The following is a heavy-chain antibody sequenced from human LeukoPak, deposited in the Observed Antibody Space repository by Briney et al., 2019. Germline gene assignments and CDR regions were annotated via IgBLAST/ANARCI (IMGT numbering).Heavy chain of an antibody. V-gene: IGHV3-30*03. D-gene: IGHD3-10*01. CDR3: ARDLSPVVRASPMGY. J-gene: IGHJ4*02. CDR1: GFTFTSYG. Sequence: GGSLRLSCAASGFTFTSYGMHWVRQAPGKGLEWVALITYDGYYKYYSDSVKGRFTISSDTSKNTMYLQMNSLRAEDTAVYYCARDLSPVVRASPMGYWGQGTLVTVST. CDR2: ITYDGYYK.